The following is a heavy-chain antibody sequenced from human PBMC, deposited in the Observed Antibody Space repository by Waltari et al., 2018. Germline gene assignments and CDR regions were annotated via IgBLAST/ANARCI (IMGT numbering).Heavy chain of an antibody. J-gene: IGHJ4*02. CDR3: AKEAVADPL. Sequence: EVQLLVSGGGLVQPGGSLSRSCAASGFTFSSYAMSWVRQAPGKALEWVSVIYSGGSTYYADSVKGRFTISRDNSKNTLYLQMNSLRAEDTAVYYCAKEAVADPLWGQGTLVTVSS. V-gene: IGHV3-23*03. CDR2: IYSGGST. CDR1: GFTFSSYA. D-gene: IGHD6-19*01.